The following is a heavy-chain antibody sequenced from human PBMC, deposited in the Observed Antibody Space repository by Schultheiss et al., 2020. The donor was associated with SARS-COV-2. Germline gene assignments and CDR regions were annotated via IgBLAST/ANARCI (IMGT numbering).Heavy chain of an antibody. CDR1: GGSISSGSYY. CDR2: IYTSGST. D-gene: IGHD6-19*01. V-gene: IGHV4-61*02. Sequence: SQTLSLTCTVSGGSISSGSYYWSWIRQPAGKGLEWIGRIYTSGSTYYNPSLKSRVTISVDTSKNQFSLKLSSVTAADTAVYYCARDRGGAGTFDYWGQGTLVTVSS. CDR3: ARDRGGAGTFDY. J-gene: IGHJ4*02.